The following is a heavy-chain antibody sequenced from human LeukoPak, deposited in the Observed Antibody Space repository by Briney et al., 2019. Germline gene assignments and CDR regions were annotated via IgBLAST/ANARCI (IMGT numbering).Heavy chain of an antibody. CDR3: ATAPYDILTGYSPYYFES. J-gene: IGHJ4*02. CDR1: GFSLISYS. D-gene: IGHD3-9*01. V-gene: IGHV3-21*06. CDR2: ISSTSSHI. Sequence: GGSLRLSCAASGFSLISYSMNWVRQAPGKGLEWVSSISSTSSHIYYADSVKGRFTISRDNAKNLLYLQMNSLRAEDTAMYYCATAPYDILTGYSPYYFESWGQGTLVTVSS.